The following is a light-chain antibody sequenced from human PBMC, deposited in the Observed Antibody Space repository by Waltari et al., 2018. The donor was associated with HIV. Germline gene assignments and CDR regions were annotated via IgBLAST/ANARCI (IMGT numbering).Light chain of an antibody. CDR1: NSNIGSST. CDR3: AAWDDSVRGRVV. CDR2: NNN. Sequence: QSVLTQPPSASGTPGQRVTISCSGSNSNIGSSTVNWYQQFSGTAPKLLIYNNNQRPAGGPDRCSGSKSGTSASLAISGLQSEEEADYYCAAWDDSVRGRVVFGGGTKLTVL. J-gene: IGLJ2*01. V-gene: IGLV1-44*01.